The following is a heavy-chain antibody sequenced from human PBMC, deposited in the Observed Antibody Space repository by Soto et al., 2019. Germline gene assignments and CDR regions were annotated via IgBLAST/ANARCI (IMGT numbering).Heavy chain of an antibody. CDR3: ARDRRSGRGGYFDL. CDR1: GFTFSSYG. J-gene: IGHJ2*01. CDR2: IWYDGSNK. V-gene: IGHV3-33*01. Sequence: QVQLVESGGGVVQPGRSLRLSCAASGFTFSSYGMHWVRQAPGKGLEWVAVIWYDGSNKYYADSVKGRFTISRDNSKNTLYLQMKSLRAEDTAVYYCARDRRSGRGGYFDLWGRGTLVTVSS. D-gene: IGHD6-19*01.